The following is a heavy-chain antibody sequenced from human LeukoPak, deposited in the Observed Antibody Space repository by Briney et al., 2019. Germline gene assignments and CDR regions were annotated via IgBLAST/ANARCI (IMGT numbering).Heavy chain of an antibody. Sequence: GGSLRLSCAASGFTFRNYAIYWVRQAPGKGLEWVSGISGSGGDTYFADSVKGRFTISRDHSKNTVFLQMDSLRAEDTAVYYCARGKGGPFKYWGQGTLVTVSS. CDR3: ARGKGGPFKY. CDR2: ISGSGGDT. V-gene: IGHV3-23*01. J-gene: IGHJ4*02. D-gene: IGHD2-15*01. CDR1: GFTFRNYA.